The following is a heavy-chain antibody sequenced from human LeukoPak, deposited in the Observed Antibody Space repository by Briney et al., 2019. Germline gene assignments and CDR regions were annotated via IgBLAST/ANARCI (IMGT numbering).Heavy chain of an antibody. CDR3: AKGEYYYGSGSLYYFDY. V-gene: IGHV3-23*01. Sequence: GGSLRLSCAASGFTFSSYAMSWVRQAPGKGLEWVSAISGSGGSTYCADSVKGRFTISRDNSKNTLYLQMNSLRAEDTAVYYCAKGEYYYGSGSLYYFDYWGQGTLVTVSS. J-gene: IGHJ4*02. CDR2: ISGSGGST. D-gene: IGHD3-10*01. CDR1: GFTFSSYA.